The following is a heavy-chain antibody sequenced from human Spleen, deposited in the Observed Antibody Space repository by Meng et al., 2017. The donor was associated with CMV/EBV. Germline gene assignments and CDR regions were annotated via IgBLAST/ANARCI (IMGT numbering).Heavy chain of an antibody. CDR1: SYW. D-gene: IGHD2-2*01. V-gene: IGHV3-74*01. J-gene: IGHJ5*02. CDR3: ARDALGCSAASCYASNRFDP. CDR2: INGEGSTT. Sequence: SYWMRWVSQAPGKGLVWVSRINGEGSTTNYADAVKDRFTISRDNAKNTLYLQMNSVRAEDTAVYYCARDALGCSAASCYASNRFDPWGQGTLVTVSS.